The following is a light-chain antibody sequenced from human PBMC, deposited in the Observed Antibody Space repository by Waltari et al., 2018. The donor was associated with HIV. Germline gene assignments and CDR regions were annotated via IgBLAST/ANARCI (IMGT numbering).Light chain of an antibody. CDR1: SSDVGGYTY. V-gene: IGLV2-14*01. CDR3: SSYTSSSTYV. CDR2: EVS. Sequence: QSALTQPASVSGSPGQSITISCTGTSSDVGGYTYVSWYQQHPGNAPKLMIYEVSNRPSGVSKRFSGSKSGNTASLTISGLQAEDEADYYCSSYTSSSTYVFGTGTKVTVL. J-gene: IGLJ1*01.